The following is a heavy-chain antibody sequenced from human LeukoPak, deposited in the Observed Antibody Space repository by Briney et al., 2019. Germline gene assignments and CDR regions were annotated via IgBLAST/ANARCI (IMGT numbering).Heavy chain of an antibody. V-gene: IGHV3-48*04. CDR3: ARDKIVVVPAALRDYYYGMDV. CDR1: GFTFSSYS. D-gene: IGHD2-2*01. Sequence: GGSLRLSCAASGFTFSSYSMNWVRQAPGKGLEWVSYISSSSTIYYADSVKGRFTISRDNAKNSLYLQMNSLRAEDTAVYYCARDKIVVVPAALRDYYYGMDVWGQGTTVTVSS. CDR2: ISSSSTI. J-gene: IGHJ6*02.